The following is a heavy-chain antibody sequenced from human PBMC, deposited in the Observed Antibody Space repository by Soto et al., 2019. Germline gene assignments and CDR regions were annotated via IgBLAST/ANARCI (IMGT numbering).Heavy chain of an antibody. D-gene: IGHD4-4*01. J-gene: IGHJ5*02. V-gene: IGHV1-2*02. CDR3: ARKHSLDYIRWGLDP. CDR2: INPKSDDT. Sequence: ASVKVSCKASGYPFSDNQIHWLRRAPGQGLEWMGRINPKSDDTNYAQKFQGRVTMTRDTSIDTAYLELTGLTSDDTATYYCARKHSLDYIRWGLDPWGQGTLVTV. CDR1: GYPFSDNQ.